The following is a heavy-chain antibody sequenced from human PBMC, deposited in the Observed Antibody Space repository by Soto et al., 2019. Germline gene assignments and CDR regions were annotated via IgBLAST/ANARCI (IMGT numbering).Heavy chain of an antibody. CDR1: GFTFSSYA. Sequence: GGSLRLSCAASGFTFSSYAMHWVRQAPGKGLEWVAVISYDGSNKYYADSVKGRFTISRENSKNTLYLQMNSLRAEDTAVYYCARDQNGLGYCSGGSCYPGRYWGQGTLVTVSS. D-gene: IGHD2-15*01. CDR2: ISYDGSNK. V-gene: IGHV3-30-3*01. J-gene: IGHJ4*02. CDR3: ARDQNGLGYCSGGSCYPGRY.